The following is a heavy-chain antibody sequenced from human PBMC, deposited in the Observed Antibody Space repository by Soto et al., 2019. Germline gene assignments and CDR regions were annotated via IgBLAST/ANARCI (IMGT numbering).Heavy chain of an antibody. Sequence: SETLSLTCTVSGGSLGSYYWSWIRQPPGKGLEWIGSIYHGGSTYYNPSLNSRVTLSIDMTNNHVSLILNSVTAADTAVYYCARVGPWVPYYYDSSPYTFENWFDPWGQGTLVTVSS. V-gene: IGHV4-59*08. D-gene: IGHD3-22*01. J-gene: IGHJ5*02. CDR3: ARVGPWVPYYYDSSPYTFENWFDP. CDR1: GGSLGSYY. CDR2: IYHGGST.